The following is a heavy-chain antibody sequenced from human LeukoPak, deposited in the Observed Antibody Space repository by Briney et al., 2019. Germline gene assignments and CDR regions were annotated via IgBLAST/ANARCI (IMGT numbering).Heavy chain of an antibody. D-gene: IGHD6-19*01. Sequence: GGSLRLSCAVSGFIFSNYDMNWVRQAPEKGLEWVSSISTSSSYIYYADSVKGRFTISRDNAENSLYLQMNSLRAEDTAVYYCVRFYSSFWYVNGDSWGQGTLVTVSS. CDR3: VRFYSSFWYVNGDS. V-gene: IGHV3-21*01. J-gene: IGHJ4*02. CDR2: ISTSSSYI. CDR1: GFIFSNYD.